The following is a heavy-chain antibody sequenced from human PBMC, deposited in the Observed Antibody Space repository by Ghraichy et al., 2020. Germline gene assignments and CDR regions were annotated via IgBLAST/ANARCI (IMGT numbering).Heavy chain of an antibody. CDR3: AKDSGPVGSGSYSVGEFDY. D-gene: IGHD1-26*01. CDR2: ISYDGTNK. V-gene: IGHV3-30*18. J-gene: IGHJ4*02. CDR1: GFSFSSYA. Sequence: GGSLRLSCAASGFSFSSYAIHWVRQAPGKGLEWVAVISYDGTNKYYADSVKGRFTISRDNSKNTLYLQMNSLRPEDTAVYYCAKDSGPVGSGSYSVGEFDYWGQGTLVTVSS.